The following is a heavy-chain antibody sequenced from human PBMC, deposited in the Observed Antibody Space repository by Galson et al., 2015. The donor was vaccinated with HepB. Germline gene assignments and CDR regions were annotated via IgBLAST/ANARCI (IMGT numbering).Heavy chain of an antibody. CDR3: TREARYYDSSGDF. V-gene: IGHV3-49*03. CDR2: IRSNAYGGTT. Sequence: SLGLACAASGFTFGDYAMSWFHQAPGKGLVRVGFIRSNAYGGTTEYAASVKGRFTISRDESKSIAYLQMNSLKTEDTAVYYCTREARYYDSSGDFWGQGTLVTVSS. D-gene: IGHD3-22*01. CDR1: GFTFGDYA. J-gene: IGHJ4*02.